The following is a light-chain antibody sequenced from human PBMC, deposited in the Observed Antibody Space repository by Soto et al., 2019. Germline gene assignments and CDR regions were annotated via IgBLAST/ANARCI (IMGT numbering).Light chain of an antibody. Sequence: EIVLTQSPVTLSLSPGERATLSYRASQGVSSYLAWYQQKPGQAPRLLIYDTSSRATGIPARFSGSGSGTDFTLTISSLEPEDFAVYYCQQRSDWPLTFGGGTKVEIK. CDR3: QQRSDWPLT. V-gene: IGKV3-11*01. J-gene: IGKJ4*01. CDR2: DTS. CDR1: QGVSSY.